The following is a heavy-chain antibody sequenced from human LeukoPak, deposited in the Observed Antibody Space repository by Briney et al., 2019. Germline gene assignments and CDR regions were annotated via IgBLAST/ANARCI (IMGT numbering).Heavy chain of an antibody. D-gene: IGHD2-2*01. J-gene: IGHJ4*02. Sequence: ASVKVSCKASGYTFTSYGISWVRQAPGQGLEWMGWISAYNGNTNYAQRLQGRVTMTTDTSTSTAYMELRSLRSDDTAVYYRARGGVHCGSTSCSYRGAFDYWGQGTLVTVSS. CDR1: GYTFTSYG. V-gene: IGHV1-18*01. CDR3: ARGGVHCGSTSCSYRGAFDY. CDR2: ISAYNGNT.